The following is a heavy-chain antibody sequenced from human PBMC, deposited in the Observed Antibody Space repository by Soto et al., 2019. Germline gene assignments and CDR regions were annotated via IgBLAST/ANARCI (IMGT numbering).Heavy chain of an antibody. V-gene: IGHV2-5*02. CDR2: IYWDDDT. CDR3: TQAHDGTGSCDI. D-gene: IGHD2-8*02. J-gene: IGHJ3*02. Sequence: QITLKESGPTLVKPTQTLTMTCTFSGFSLSTSGVGVGWIRQPPGKALEWLALIYWDDDTRYSPSLKSSLTITQATSKNQVVLTMTNMDPVDTGTYYCTQAHDGTGSCDIWGQGTMVTVSS. CDR1: GFSLSTSGVG.